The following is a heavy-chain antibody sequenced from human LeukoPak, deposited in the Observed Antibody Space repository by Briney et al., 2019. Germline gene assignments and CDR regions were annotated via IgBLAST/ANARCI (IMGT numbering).Heavy chain of an antibody. CDR1: GYTFTSYD. V-gene: IGHV1-2*02. CDR2: INPNSGGT. Sequence: GASVKVSCKASGYTFTSYDINWVRQAPGQGLEWMGWINPNSGGTNYAQKFQGRVTMTRDTSISTAYMELSRLRSDDTAVYYCARAETIAVAGTSSTNWGQGTLVTVSS. CDR3: ARAETIAVAGTSSTN. D-gene: IGHD6-19*01. J-gene: IGHJ4*02.